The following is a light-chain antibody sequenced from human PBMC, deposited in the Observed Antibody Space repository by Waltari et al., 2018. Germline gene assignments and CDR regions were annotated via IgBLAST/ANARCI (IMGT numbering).Light chain of an antibody. CDR1: QTISDY. J-gene: IGKJ2*01. CDR3: QQSYSIPYT. V-gene: IGKV1-39*01. CDR2: AAS. Sequence: DIQMTQSPSSLSASVGDRVTITCRASQTISDYLNWYQQKAAKAPKLRIYAASSLQSGVPSRFSGSGSGTDFTLTISSLQPEDFATYYCQQSYSIPYTFGQGTKLEIK.